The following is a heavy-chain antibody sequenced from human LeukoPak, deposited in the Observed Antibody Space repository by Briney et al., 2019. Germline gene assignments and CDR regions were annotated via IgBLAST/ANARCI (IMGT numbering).Heavy chain of an antibody. D-gene: IGHD3-22*01. CDR1: GFTFSDYY. CDR3: ARDFYMTANYYDSSGAKGDAFDI. V-gene: IGHV3-11*04. J-gene: IGHJ3*02. Sequence: GGSLRLSCAASGFTFSDYYMSWIRQAPGKGLEWVSYISSSGSTIYYADSVKGRFTISRDNAKNSLYLQMNSLRAEDTAVYYCARDFYMTANYYDSSGAKGDAFDIWGQGTMVTVSS. CDR2: ISSSGSTI.